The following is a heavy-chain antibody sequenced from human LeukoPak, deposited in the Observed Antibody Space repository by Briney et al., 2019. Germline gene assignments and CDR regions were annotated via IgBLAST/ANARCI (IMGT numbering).Heavy chain of an antibody. D-gene: IGHD5-12*01. CDR1: GGTFSSYA. Sequence: SVTVSCKASGGTFSSYAISWVRQAPGQGLEWMGGNIPIFGTANYAQKFQGRVTITADESTSTAYMELSSLRSEDTAVYYCARGTHSGYDKFDYWGQGTLVTVSS. J-gene: IGHJ4*02. V-gene: IGHV1-69*13. CDR2: NIPIFGTA. CDR3: ARGTHSGYDKFDY.